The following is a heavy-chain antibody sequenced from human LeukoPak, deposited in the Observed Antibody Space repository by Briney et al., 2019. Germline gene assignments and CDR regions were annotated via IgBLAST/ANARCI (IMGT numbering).Heavy chain of an antibody. CDR3: ARGGMVRGVQFDY. CDR1: GGSISSGGYS. V-gene: IGHV4-30-2*01. CDR2: IYHSGST. Sequence: SETLSLTCAVSGGSISSGGYSWSWIRRPPGKGLERIGYIYHSGSTYYNPSLKSRVTISVDRSKNQFSLKLSSVTAADTAVYYCARGGMVRGVQFDYWGQGTLVTVSS. J-gene: IGHJ4*02. D-gene: IGHD3-10*01.